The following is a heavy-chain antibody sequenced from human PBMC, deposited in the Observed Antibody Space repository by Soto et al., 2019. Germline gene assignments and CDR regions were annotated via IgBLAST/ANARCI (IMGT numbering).Heavy chain of an antibody. CDR1: GYSFTSYW. D-gene: IGHD1-1*01. CDR3: ARLRYLREQPPYCYGMDV. J-gene: IGHJ6*02. Sequence: PGESLKISCKGSGYSFTSYWINWVRQMPGKGLEWMGRIDPSDSYTNYSPSFQGHVTISADKSISTAYLQWSSLKASDTAMYYCARLRYLREQPPYCYGMDVWGQGTTVTVSS. V-gene: IGHV5-10-1*01. CDR2: IDPSDSYT.